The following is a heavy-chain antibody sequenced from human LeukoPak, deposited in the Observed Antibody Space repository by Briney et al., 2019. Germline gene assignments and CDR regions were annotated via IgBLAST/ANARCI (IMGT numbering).Heavy chain of an antibody. CDR1: GFTLSRHT. Sequence: NPGGSLRLSCGASGFTLSRHTMNWVRQAPGKGLEWVSSISTISLYIYYADSVKDRFTISRDNAKNSLYLQMNSLRAEDTALYYCASQGSGYDSPIDSWGQGTLVTVSS. CDR3: ASQGSGYDSPIDS. CDR2: ISTISLYI. D-gene: IGHD5-12*01. J-gene: IGHJ4*02. V-gene: IGHV3-21*01.